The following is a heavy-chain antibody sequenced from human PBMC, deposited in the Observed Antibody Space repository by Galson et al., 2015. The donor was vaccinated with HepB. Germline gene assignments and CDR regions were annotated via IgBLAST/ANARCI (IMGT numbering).Heavy chain of an antibody. V-gene: IGHV3-21*01. J-gene: IGHJ4*02. Sequence: SLRLSCAASGFTFVSYAINWVRQAPGKGLEWVSSISTNSDYMYYADSVKGRFTISRDNAKNSLYLQMNSLRVDDTAVYYCARGEREVDFWGQGTLVTASS. D-gene: IGHD1-1*01. CDR1: GFTFVSYA. CDR2: ISTNSDYM. CDR3: ARGEREVDF.